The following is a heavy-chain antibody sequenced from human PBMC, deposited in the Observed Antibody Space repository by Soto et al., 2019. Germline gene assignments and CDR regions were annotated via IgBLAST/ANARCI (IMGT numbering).Heavy chain of an antibody. Sequence: PSETLSLTCTVSGGSISSNGYYLGWIRQPPGKGLEWIGSMYYSGSTHYNPSLKSRVTISVDTSKNQFSLKLNSVTAADTAVYYCARLSVAGTKIDYWGQGTLVTVSS. J-gene: IGHJ4*02. CDR1: GGSISSNGYY. V-gene: IGHV4-39*01. D-gene: IGHD6-19*01. CDR3: ARLSVAGTKIDY. CDR2: MYYSGST.